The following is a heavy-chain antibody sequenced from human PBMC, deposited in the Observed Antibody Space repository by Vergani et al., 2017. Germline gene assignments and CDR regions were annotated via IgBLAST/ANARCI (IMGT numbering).Heavy chain of an antibody. CDR2: ISSSGSTI. D-gene: IGHD2-15*01. V-gene: IGHV3-11*01. J-gene: IGHJ2*01. CDR1: GFTFSDYY. CDR3: ARDPTXCSGGSCYSRSYWYFDL. Sequence: QVQLVESGGGLVKPGGSLRLSCAASGFTFSDYYMSWIRQAPGKGLEWVSYISSSGSTIYYADSVKGRFTISRDNAKNSLYLQMNSLRAEDTAVYYCARDPTXCSGGSCYSRSYWYFDLWGRGTLVTVSS.